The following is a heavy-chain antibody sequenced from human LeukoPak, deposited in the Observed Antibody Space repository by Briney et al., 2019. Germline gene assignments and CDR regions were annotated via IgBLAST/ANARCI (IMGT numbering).Heavy chain of an antibody. J-gene: IGHJ4*02. Sequence: RTGGSLRLSCAASGFTFSSYAMSWVRQPPRKGLELVSVIGAGGTFTYYADPVKGRFTISIDNSRNTLYLQMNSLRADAPAVCYCAKDLDYTTYGYYFAYWGQGTLVTVSS. CDR2: IGAGGTFT. D-gene: IGHD4-11*01. V-gene: IGHV3-23*01. CDR1: GFTFSSYA. CDR3: AKDLDYTTYGYYFAY.